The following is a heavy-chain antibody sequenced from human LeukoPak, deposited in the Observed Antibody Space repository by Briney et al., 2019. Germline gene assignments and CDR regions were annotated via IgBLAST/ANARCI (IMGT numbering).Heavy chain of an antibody. V-gene: IGHV4-59*01. J-gene: IGHJ4*02. CDR2: IYYSGST. CDR1: GGSISSYY. CDR3: ARDSGPRFDY. D-gene: IGHD6-19*01. Sequence: SETLSLTCTVSGGSISSYYWSWIRQPPGKGLEWIGYIYYSGSTNYIPSLKSRVTISVDTSKNQFSLKVSSVTVADTAVYYCARDSGPRFDYWGQGTLVTVSS.